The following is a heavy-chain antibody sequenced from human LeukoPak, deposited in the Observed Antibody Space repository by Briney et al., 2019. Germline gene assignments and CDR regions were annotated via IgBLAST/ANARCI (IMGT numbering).Heavy chain of an antibody. V-gene: IGHV3-23*05. D-gene: IGHD4-17*01. J-gene: IGHJ4*02. CDR1: GFTFSNYA. Sequence: GGSLRLSCAASGFTFSNYAMNWVRQAPGKGLEWVSGIDSTGFYTYYPDSVKGRFSISRDNSKNTLYLQMNSLRVEDTAVYYCAKDRPGSTVTSPPSYWGQGTLVTVSS. CDR2: IDSTGFYT. CDR3: AKDRPGSTVTSPPSY.